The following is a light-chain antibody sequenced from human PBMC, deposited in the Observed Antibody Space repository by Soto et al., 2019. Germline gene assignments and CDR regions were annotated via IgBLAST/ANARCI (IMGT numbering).Light chain of an antibody. CDR2: GAS. J-gene: IGKJ4*01. CDR3: QQHSNWPLT. V-gene: IGKV3-15*01. Sequence: EIVMTQSPATLSVSPGERATLSCRASQSVSSKLAWYQQKPGQAPRLLIYGASTRATGIPARFSGSGSGTEFTLTISSLQSEDFAVYYCQQHSNWPLTFGGGTKVDI. CDR1: QSVSSK.